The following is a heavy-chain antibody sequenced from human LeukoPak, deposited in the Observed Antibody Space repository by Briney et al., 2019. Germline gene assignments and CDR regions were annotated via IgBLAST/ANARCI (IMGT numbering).Heavy chain of an antibody. CDR3: AREVESRITMVRGVIINFISVYYMDV. CDR2: IKQDGSEK. Sequence: PGGSLRLSCAASGFTFSSYWMSWVRQAPGKGLEWVANIKQDGSEKYYVDSVKGRFTISRDNAKNSLYLQMNSLRAEDTAVYYCAREVESRITMVRGVIINFISVYYMDVWGKGTTVTISS. D-gene: IGHD3-10*01. CDR1: GFTFSSYW. J-gene: IGHJ6*03. V-gene: IGHV3-7*01.